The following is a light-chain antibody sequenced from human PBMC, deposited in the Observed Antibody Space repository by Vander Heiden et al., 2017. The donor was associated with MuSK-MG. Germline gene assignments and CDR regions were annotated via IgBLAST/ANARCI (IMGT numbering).Light chain of an antibody. CDR3: MNWNSSACV. V-gene: IGLV5-45*01. CDR2: YKSDSDK. Sequence: QAVLTQPASLSASPGASASLTCTLRSGINVGTYRIYWYQQKPGSPPQYPLRYKSDSDKQQGSGVPSRFSGSKDASATAVILLISGRQSEDEAYYYSMNWNSSACVFGTGTKVTVL. CDR1: SGINVGTYR. J-gene: IGLJ1*01.